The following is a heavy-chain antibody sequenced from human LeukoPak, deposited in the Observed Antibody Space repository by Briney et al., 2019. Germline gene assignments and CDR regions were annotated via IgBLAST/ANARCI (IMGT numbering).Heavy chain of an antibody. CDR1: GVAIRNYC. J-gene: IGHJ4*02. Sequence: SETLSLTCTVSGVAIRNYCWNWIRQPPGKGLEWIGYICDSGNIDYKPSLKSRVTISVDTSKNQFSLKLTSATAADTAVYYCARWHSHGRYFDYWGQGALVTVSS. CDR3: ARWHSHGRYFDY. CDR2: ICDSGNI. V-gene: IGHV4-59*01. D-gene: IGHD2-21*01.